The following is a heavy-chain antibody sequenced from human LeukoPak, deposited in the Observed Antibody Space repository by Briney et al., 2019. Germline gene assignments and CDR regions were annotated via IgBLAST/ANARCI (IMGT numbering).Heavy chain of an antibody. CDR2: IYHSGST. J-gene: IGHJ4*02. V-gene: IGHV4-38-2*02. CDR3: AREAERGLLDY. Sequence: PSETLSLTCTVSGYSISSGYYWGWIRQPPGKGLEWIGSIYHSGSTYYNPSLKSRVTISVDTSKNQFSLKLSSVTAADTAVYYCAREAERGLLDYWGPGTLVTVSS. CDR1: GYSISSGYY. D-gene: IGHD2-21*01.